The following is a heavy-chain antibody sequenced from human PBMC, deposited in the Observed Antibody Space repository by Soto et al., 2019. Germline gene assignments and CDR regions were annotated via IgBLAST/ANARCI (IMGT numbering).Heavy chain of an antibody. CDR3: TTRLLWFGELYR. CDR1: GFTFSNAW. J-gene: IGHJ5*02. D-gene: IGHD3-10*01. Sequence: GGSLRLSCAASGFTFSNAWMSWVRQAPGKGLEWVGRIKSKTDGGTTDYAAPVKGRFTISRDDSKNTLYLQMNSLKTEDTAVYYCTTRLLWFGELYRWGQGTLVTVSS. V-gene: IGHV3-15*01. CDR2: IKSKTDGGTT.